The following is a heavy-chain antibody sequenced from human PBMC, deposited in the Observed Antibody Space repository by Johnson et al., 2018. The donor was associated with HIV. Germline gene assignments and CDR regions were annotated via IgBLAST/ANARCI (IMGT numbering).Heavy chain of an antibody. CDR1: IFTFSSYA. J-gene: IGHJ3*01. CDR2: ISYDGGNK. D-gene: IGHD3-22*01. CDR3: AKDVGNYWPNAFDV. V-gene: IGHV3-30-3*01. Sequence: QVQLVESGGGVVQPGRSLRLSCAASIFTFSSYAMHWVRQAPGKGLEWVAVISYDGGNKYYADSVKGRFTISRDNSKNTLYLQLISLRAEDTAVYYCAKDVGNYWPNAFDVWGQGTMLTVSS.